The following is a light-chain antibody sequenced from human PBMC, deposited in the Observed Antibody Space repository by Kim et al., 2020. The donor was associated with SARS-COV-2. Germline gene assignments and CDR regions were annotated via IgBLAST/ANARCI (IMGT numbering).Light chain of an antibody. V-gene: IGLV6-57*02. CDR1: SGSIASNY. J-gene: IGLJ3*02. Sequence: LTQPHSVSESPGKTVTISCTGSSGSIASNYVQWYQQRPGSAPTTVIYDDNQRPSGVPDRFSGSIDSSSNSASLTISGLKTEDEADYYCQSSDSSNWMFGGGTQLTVL. CDR2: DDN. CDR3: QSSDSSNWM.